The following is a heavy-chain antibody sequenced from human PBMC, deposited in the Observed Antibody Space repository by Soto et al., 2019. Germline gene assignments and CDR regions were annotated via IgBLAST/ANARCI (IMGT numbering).Heavy chain of an antibody. J-gene: IGHJ5*02. CDR1: GCAISSGDYY. V-gene: IGHV4-30-4*01. CDR3: ARERPDGSRLDP. CDR2: IYYSGST. D-gene: IGHD6-13*01. Sequence: HVQLQESGPGLVKPSQTLSLTCTVSGCAISSGDYYWSWIRQPPGKGLEWIGYIYYSGSTYYNPSRKSRVTISVDTSKNQFSLKLSSVTAADTAVYYCARERPDGSRLDPWGQGTLVTVSS.